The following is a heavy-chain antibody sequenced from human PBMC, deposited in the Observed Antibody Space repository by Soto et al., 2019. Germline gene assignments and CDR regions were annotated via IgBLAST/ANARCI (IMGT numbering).Heavy chain of an antibody. J-gene: IGHJ4*02. D-gene: IGHD4-17*01. Sequence: SETLSLTCTVSGGSISSGGYYWSWIRQHPGKGLEWIGYIYYSGSTYYNPSLKSRVTISVDTSKNQFSLKLSSVTAADTAVYYCAREKHDSGDYEDSRYFDYWGQGNLVTVSS. CDR3: AREKHDSGDYEDSRYFDY. CDR1: GGSISSGGYY. CDR2: IYYSGST. V-gene: IGHV4-31*03.